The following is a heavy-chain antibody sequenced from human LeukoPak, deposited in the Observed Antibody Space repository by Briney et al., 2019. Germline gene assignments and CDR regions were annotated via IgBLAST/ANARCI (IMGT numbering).Heavy chain of an antibody. CDR3: ARAGYSYGYVDYYYYYMDV. CDR1: GFTFSSYS. CDR2: ISSSSSYI. D-gene: IGHD5-18*01. V-gene: IGHV3-21*01. J-gene: IGHJ6*03. Sequence: GGSLRLSCAASGFTFSSYSMNWVRQAPGKGLEWVSSISSSSSYIYYADSGKGRFTISRDNAKNSLYLQMNSLRAEDTAVYYCARAGYSYGYVDYYYYYMDVWGKGTTVTVSS.